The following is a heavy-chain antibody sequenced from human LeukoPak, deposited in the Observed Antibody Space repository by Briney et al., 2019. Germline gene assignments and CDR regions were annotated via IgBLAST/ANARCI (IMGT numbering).Heavy chain of an antibody. V-gene: IGHV1-69*01. CDR2: IIPIFGTA. J-gene: IGHJ5*02. Sequence: SVKVPCKASGGTFSSYAISWVRQAPGQGLEWMGGIIPIFGTANYAQKFQGRVTITADESTSTAYMELSSLRSEDTAVYYCARDRGQQLDWFDPWGQGTLVTVSS. CDR1: GGTFSSYA. CDR3: ARDRGQQLDWFDP. D-gene: IGHD6-13*01.